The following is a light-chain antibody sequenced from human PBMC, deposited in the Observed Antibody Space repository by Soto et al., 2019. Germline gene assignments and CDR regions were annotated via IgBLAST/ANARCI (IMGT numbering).Light chain of an antibody. CDR3: QHRRNWPFT. CDR1: QSVSTY. Sequence: EIVLTQSPATLSLSPGERATLSCRASQSVSTYLAWFQQKPGRAPRLLIYDASKRATGIPARFSGSGSGTDFTLTISSLEPEDFAVYYCQHRRNWPFTFGPGTKVDIK. V-gene: IGKV3-11*01. CDR2: DAS. J-gene: IGKJ3*01.